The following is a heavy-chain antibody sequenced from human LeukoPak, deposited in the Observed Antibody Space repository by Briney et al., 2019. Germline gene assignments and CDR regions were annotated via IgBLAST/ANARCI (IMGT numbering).Heavy chain of an antibody. Sequence: GGSLRLSCAASGFTFSTYFIHWVRQGPGKGLVWVSRIGSDGSSASSADSVKGRFTISRDKAKNTVLLQMYSLRAEDTAIYYCALSYDYDQPDALEIWGQGTMVTVSS. V-gene: IGHV3-74*01. CDR3: ALSYDYDQPDALEI. D-gene: IGHD3-22*01. J-gene: IGHJ3*02. CDR1: GFTFSTYF. CDR2: IGSDGSSA.